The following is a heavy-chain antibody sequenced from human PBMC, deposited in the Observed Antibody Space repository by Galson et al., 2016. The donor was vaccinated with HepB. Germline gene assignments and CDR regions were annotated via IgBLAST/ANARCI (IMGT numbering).Heavy chain of an antibody. CDR2: ISSNGVT. Sequence: LRLSCAVSGLTFSSYAIPWVRQAPGKGLEYVSAISSNGVTFYGDSVKGRFAISRDISKNTVYLQMSSLRAEDPAVYFCVRSEGVTRGLDYWGQGTLVTVSS. CDR1: GLTFSSYA. J-gene: IGHJ4*02. D-gene: IGHD3-10*01. CDR3: VRSEGVTRGLDY. V-gene: IGHV3-64D*06.